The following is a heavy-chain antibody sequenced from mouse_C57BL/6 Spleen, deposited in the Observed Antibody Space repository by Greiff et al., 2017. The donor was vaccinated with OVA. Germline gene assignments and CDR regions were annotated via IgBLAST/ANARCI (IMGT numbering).Heavy chain of an antibody. Sequence: EVKLEESGGGLVKPGGSLKLSCAASGFTFSSYAMSWVRQTPEKRLEWVATISDGGSYTYYPDNVKGRFTISRDNAKNNLYLQMSHLKSEDTAMYYCARERKLPYWYFDVWGTGTTVTVSS. J-gene: IGHJ1*03. CDR1: GFTFSSYA. V-gene: IGHV5-4*01. CDR2: ISDGGSYT. CDR3: ARERKLPYWYFDV. D-gene: IGHD5-5*01.